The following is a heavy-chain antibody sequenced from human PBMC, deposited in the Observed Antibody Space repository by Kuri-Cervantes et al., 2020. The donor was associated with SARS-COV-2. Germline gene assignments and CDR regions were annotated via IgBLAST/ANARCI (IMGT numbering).Heavy chain of an antibody. CDR2: IYRSGST. CDR1: GGSISSNY. Sequence: SETLSLTCIVSGGSISSNYWSWIRQPPGKGLEWIGDIYRSGSTKYNPSLKTRVTISVDTSKNQFSLRLSSVTAADTAIYFCAKYGTDDYLSTYFGRGSWFDPWGQGALVTVSS. CDR3: AKYGTDDYLSTYFGRGSWFDP. V-gene: IGHV4-59*01. J-gene: IGHJ5*02. D-gene: IGHD3-3*01.